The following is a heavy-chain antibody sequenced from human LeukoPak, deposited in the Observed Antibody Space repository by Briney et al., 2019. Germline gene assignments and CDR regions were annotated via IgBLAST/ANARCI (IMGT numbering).Heavy chain of an antibody. J-gene: IGHJ4*02. CDR1: GDSVSSNTAA. CDR2: TYYRSKWYN. Sequence: SQTLSLTCAISGDSVSSNTAAWNCIRQSPSRGLEWLGRTYYRSKWYNDYAVSVKSRITINPNTSKNQFTLQLNAVTPEDTAVYYWARGYCTNGVCYNFDYWGQGTLVTVSS. D-gene: IGHD2-8*01. CDR3: ARGYCTNGVCYNFDY. V-gene: IGHV6-1*01.